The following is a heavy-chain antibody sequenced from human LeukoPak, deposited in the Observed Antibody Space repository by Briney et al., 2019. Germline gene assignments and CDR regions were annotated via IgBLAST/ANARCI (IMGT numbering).Heavy chain of an antibody. D-gene: IGHD3-16*01. Sequence: SETLSLTCAVYGGSFSGYYWSWIRQPPGKGLEWIGEINHSGSTNYNPSLKSRVTISVDTSKNQFSLKLSSVTAADTAVYYCASAVTVMPFDYWGQGTLVTVSS. CDR2: INHSGST. CDR1: GGSFSGYY. V-gene: IGHV4-34*01. J-gene: IGHJ4*02. CDR3: ASAVTVMPFDY.